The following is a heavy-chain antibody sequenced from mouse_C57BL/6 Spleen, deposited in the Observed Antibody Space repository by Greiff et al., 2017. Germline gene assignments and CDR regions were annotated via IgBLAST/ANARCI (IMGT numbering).Heavy chain of an antibody. CDR2: FYPGSGSI. J-gene: IGHJ2*01. V-gene: IGHV1-62-2*01. CDR3: ARHEFLQFITTVVAPPYFDY. D-gene: IGHD1-1*01. CDR1: GYTFTEYT. Sequence: QVHVKQSGAELVKPGASVKLSCKASGYTFTEYTIHWVKQRSGQGLEWIGWFYPGSGSIKYNEKFKDKATLTADKSSSTVYMELSRLTSQDSAVYFCARHEFLQFITTVVAPPYFDYWGQGTTLTVSS.